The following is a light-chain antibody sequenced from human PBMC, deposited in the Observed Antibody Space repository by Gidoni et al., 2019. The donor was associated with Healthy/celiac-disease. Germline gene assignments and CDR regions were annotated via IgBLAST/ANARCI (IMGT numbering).Light chain of an antibody. CDR3: QAWDSSTAFYV. V-gene: IGLV3-1*01. CDR1: KLGDKY. CDR2: QDS. J-gene: IGLJ1*01. Sequence: SYELTQPPSVSVSPGQAASITCPGDKLGDKYACWYQQKPGQSPVLVIYQDSKRPSGIPDRFSGSNSGNTATLTISGTQAMDEADYYCQAWDSSTAFYVFGTGTKVTVL.